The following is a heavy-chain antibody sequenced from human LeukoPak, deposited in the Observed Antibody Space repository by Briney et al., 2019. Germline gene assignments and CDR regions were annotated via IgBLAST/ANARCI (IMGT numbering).Heavy chain of an antibody. J-gene: IGHJ6*04. V-gene: IGHV3-30*04. CDR3: ARGGGRLATYLYYGMDV. CDR1: GFSFSSYA. D-gene: IGHD6-19*01. Sequence: GGSLRLSCAASGFSFSSYAMHWVRQTPDKGLEWVAVIPHDGRIKYYGDSVTGRFTISRDNSKSTLFLQMNSLRPDDTALYYCARGGGRLATYLYYGMDVWGKGTTVTVSS. CDR2: IPHDGRIK.